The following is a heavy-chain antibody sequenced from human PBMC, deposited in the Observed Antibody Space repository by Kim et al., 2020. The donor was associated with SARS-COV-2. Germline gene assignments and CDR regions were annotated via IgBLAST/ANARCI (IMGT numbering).Heavy chain of an antibody. CDR1: GLTFTNAW. D-gene: IGHD3-22*01. CDR2: IKTKPEGGTT. V-gene: IGHV3-15*01. Sequence: GGSLRLSCIASGLTFTNAWMSWVRQAPGKGLEWVGRIKTKPEGGTTDYAAPVKGRFIVSRDDSKDILYLQMNSLKTEDTAAYYCVIDKYHRDDSQFNDWGQGTLVTVSS. J-gene: IGHJ4*02. CDR3: VIDKYHRDDSQFND.